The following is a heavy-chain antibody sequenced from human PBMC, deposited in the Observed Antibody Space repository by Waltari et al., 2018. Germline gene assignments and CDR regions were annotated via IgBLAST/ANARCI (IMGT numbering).Heavy chain of an antibody. Sequence: QVQLQASGPGLMKPSQTLSLTCTVSCGSISSGGYSWSWIRQHPGKGLEWIEYIYHSGSTYYNPSLKSRVTISVDRSKNQFSLKLSSVTAADTAVYYCAAYDYYGSGDFAWGQGTLVTVSS. D-gene: IGHD3-10*01. CDR1: CGSISSGGYS. CDR2: IYHSGST. CDR3: AAYDYYGSGDFA. J-gene: IGHJ5*02. V-gene: IGHV4-30-2*01.